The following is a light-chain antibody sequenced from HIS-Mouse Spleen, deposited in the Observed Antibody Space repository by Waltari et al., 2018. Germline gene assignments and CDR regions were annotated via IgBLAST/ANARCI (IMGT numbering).Light chain of an antibody. CDR2: GKN. CDR3: NSRDSSGNHVV. J-gene: IGLJ2*01. Sequence: SSELTQDTAVSVALGQTVSITCQGDSLRSYYPSLYQQKPGQAPVLVIYGKNNRPSGIPDRFSGSSSGNTASLTITGAQAEDEADYYCNSRDSSGNHVVFGGGTKLTVL. V-gene: IGLV3-19*01. CDR1: SLRSYY.